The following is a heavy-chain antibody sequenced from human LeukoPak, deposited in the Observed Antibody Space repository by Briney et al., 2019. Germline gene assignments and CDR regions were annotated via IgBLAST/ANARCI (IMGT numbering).Heavy chain of an antibody. Sequence: PSETLSLICAVYGGSFSGYYWTWIRQPPGKGLEWIGEINHSGSTNYNPSLKSRVTMSVDTSMNQFSLRLNSVTAADTAVYYCARAYGSGSYHSNWFESWGQGTLVIVSS. CDR2: INHSGST. D-gene: IGHD3-10*01. CDR1: GGSFSGYY. V-gene: IGHV4-34*01. CDR3: ARAYGSGSYHSNWFES. J-gene: IGHJ5*01.